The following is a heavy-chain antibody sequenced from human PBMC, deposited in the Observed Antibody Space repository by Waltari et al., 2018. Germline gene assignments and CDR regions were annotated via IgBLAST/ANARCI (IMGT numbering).Heavy chain of an antibody. D-gene: IGHD5-12*01. CDR2: ISYNGAT. J-gene: IGHJ3*01. Sequence: GGCRRPPGQGVEWIGTISYNGATYTSPSLESRLTMSRDTSKNQLSLTLGSVTAADTSVYFCATYIGASIGTAAFDVWGQGTMVTVSS. V-gene: IGHV4-39*01. CDR3: ATYIGASIGTAAFDV.